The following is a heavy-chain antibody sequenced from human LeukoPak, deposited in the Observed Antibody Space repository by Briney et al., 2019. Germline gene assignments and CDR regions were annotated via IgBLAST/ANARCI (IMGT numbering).Heavy chain of an antibody. CDR1: GGSSGYS. V-gene: IGHV4-39*01. J-gene: IGHJ4*02. CDR2: FRYGGSP. D-gene: IGHD1-7*01. CDR3: ARHVSGTSNFDY. Sequence: PSETLSLTCSVSGGSSGYSWDWVRQPPGKGLEWIATFRYGGSPYYNLSLKSRVSIFVDTSNNLFPLKLTSVTAADTAVYYCARHVSGTSNFDYWDQGTLVIVSS.